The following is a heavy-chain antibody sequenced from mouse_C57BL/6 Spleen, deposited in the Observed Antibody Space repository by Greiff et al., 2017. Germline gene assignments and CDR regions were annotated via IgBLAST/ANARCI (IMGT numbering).Heavy chain of an antibody. CDR2: INPSSGYT. CDR3: ARTYYSNYVGFAY. CDR1: GYTFTSYW. V-gene: IGHV1-7*01. Sequence: VQLQQSGAELAKPGASVKLSCKASGYTFTSYWMPWVNQRPGQGLEWIGYINPSSGYTKYNQKFKDKATLTADKSSSTAYMQLSSLTYEDSAVYYGARTYYSNYVGFAYWGQGTLVTVSA. J-gene: IGHJ3*01. D-gene: IGHD2-5*01.